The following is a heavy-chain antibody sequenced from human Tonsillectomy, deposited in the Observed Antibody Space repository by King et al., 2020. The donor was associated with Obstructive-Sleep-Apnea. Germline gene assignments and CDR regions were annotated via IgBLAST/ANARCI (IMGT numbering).Heavy chain of an antibody. CDR3: AKDKEIAAAGTPFDY. CDR1: GFTFSTYA. V-gene: IGHV3-23*04. J-gene: IGHJ4*02. Sequence: VQLVESGGGLVQPGGSLRLSCAASGFTFSTYAMSWVRQAPGKGLEWVSTISAGGHSIYYADSVKGRFTITRDNSNNTLYVQMKSLEAEDTAVYYCAKDKEIAAAGTPFDYWGQGALVTVSS. CDR2: ISAGGHSI. D-gene: IGHD6-13*01.